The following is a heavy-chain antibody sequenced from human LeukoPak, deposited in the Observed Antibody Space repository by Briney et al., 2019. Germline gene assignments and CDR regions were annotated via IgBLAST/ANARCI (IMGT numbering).Heavy chain of an antibody. D-gene: IGHD5-24*01. V-gene: IGHV4-61*02. CDR2: IYTSGST. CDR1: GGSISSGSYY. CDR3: AREDENVDY. J-gene: IGHJ4*02. Sequence: SETLSLTCTVSGGSISSGSYYWSWIRQPAGKGLEWIGRIYTSGSTNYNPSLKSRVTISVDTSKNQFSLKLSSVTAADTAVYYCAREDENVDYWGQGTLVTVSS.